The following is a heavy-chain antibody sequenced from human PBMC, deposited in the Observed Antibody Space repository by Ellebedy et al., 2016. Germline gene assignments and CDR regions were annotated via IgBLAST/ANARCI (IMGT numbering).Heavy chain of an antibody. CDR1: GFTFSNAW. J-gene: IGHJ6*02. CDR2: ISSSSSYI. CDR3: ARGHYGMDV. V-gene: IGHV3-21*04. Sequence: GESLKISCAGSGFTFSNAWMNWVRQAPGKGLGWVSSISSSSSYIYYADSVKGRFTISRDNAKNSLYLQMNSLRAEDTAVYYCARGHYGMDVWGQGTTVTVSS.